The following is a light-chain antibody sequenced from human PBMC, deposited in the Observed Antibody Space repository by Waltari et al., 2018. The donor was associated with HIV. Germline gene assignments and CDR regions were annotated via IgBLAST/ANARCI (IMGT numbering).Light chain of an antibody. V-gene: IGLV2-14*01. CDR1: SSDIGGYHS. Sequence: QSALTQPASVSGSPGQSVTISCTGTSSDIGGYHSVSWYQQHPGKAPKLIISEVSNRPSGVSDRFSGSKSGNTASLTISGLQAEDEADYYCCSYTSTTAFDVFGTGTRVSVL. CDR3: CSYTSTTAFDV. J-gene: IGLJ1*01. CDR2: EVS.